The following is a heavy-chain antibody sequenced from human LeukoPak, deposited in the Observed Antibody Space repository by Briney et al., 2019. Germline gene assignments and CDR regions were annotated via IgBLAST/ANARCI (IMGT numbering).Heavy chain of an antibody. CDR2: IHSTGAS. CDR3: AMGLEVGANRPLDN. Sequence: PSETLSLTCTVSGDSLYHYYWSWIHQPAGKGLEWVARIHSTGASDYNPSLKGRVTMSVDTSKNQFSVKMKSVNAEDTAVYYCAMGLEVGANRPLDNWGQGTLVTVSS. CDR1: GDSLYHYY. J-gene: IGHJ4*02. V-gene: IGHV4-4*07. D-gene: IGHD3-3*01.